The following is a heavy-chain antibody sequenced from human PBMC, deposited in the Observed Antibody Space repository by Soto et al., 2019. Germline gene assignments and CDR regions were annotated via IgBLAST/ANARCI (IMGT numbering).Heavy chain of an antibody. CDR2: INEDGSEK. V-gene: IGHV3-7*03. CDR1: GFSFSLFW. J-gene: IGHJ4*02. Sequence: GGSLRLSCAASGFSFSLFWMSWVRQTPGKGLERVANINEDGSEKFFADSVKGRFTISRDNAKNSLSLQMNSLTADDTAVYYCARTGWPQSSYYFDYWGQGTLVTVSS. CDR3: ARTGWPQSSYYFDY. D-gene: IGHD3-16*01.